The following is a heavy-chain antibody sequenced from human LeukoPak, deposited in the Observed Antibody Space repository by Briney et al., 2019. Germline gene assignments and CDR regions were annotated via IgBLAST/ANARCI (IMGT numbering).Heavy chain of an antibody. D-gene: IGHD4-23*01. Sequence: GASVKVSCKASGSTFTSYGISWVRQAPGQGLKWMGWISAYNGNTNYAQKLQGRVTMTTDTSTSTAYMELRSLRSDDTAVYYCARDSPTTVVTRDYYYGMDVWGQGTTVTVSS. J-gene: IGHJ6*02. CDR3: ARDSPTTVVTRDYYYGMDV. V-gene: IGHV1-18*01. CDR1: GSTFTSYG. CDR2: ISAYNGNT.